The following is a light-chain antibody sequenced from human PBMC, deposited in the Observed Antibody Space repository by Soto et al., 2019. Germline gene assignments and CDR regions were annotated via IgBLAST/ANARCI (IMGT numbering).Light chain of an antibody. CDR2: EAT. Sequence: QSALTQPASVSGSPGQSITISCTGTSSDVGSYDLVSWYQQHPGKAPTLVIYEATQRASGISDRFSGSESGNTASLTISGLQAEDEADYYCSKERANTHVVFGGGTKVTVL. CDR1: SSDVGSYDL. J-gene: IGLJ2*01. V-gene: IGLV2-23*01. CDR3: SKERANTHVV.